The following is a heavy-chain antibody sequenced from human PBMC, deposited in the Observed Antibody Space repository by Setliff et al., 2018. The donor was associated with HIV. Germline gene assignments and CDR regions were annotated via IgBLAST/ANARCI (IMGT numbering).Heavy chain of an antibody. CDR1: GYFISNGYY. V-gene: IGHV4-38-2*02. J-gene: IGHJ4*02. Sequence: KPSETLSLTCSVSGYFISNGYYWGWIRQPPGRGLEWVGTIYQNGNTYYSPSLESRVSVSMDMSRNQFSVKLNSATAADTAVYFCARVETTVTSRLDYWGQGTLVTVSS. CDR2: IYQNGNT. CDR3: ARVETTVTSRLDY. D-gene: IGHD4-17*01.